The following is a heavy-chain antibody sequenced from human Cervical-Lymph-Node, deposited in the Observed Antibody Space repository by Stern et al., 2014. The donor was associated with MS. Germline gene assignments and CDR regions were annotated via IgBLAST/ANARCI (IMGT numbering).Heavy chain of an antibody. CDR2: IFSGGAT. CDR1: GFTVSSTY. J-gene: IGHJ4*02. Sequence: EVQLVESGGGLIQPGGSLRLSCAPSGFTVSSTYMSWVRQAPGRGLEWVSIIFSGGATAYAVSVKGRFTISRDNSRNPLYLQMNSLRAEDTAFYYWARVPPGYGSNSFFDYWGQGNLVTVSS. V-gene: IGHV3-53*01. CDR3: ARVPPGYGSNSFFDY. D-gene: IGHD4-23*01.